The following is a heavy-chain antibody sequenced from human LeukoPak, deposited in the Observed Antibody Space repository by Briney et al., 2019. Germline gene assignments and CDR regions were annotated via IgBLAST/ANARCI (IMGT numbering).Heavy chain of an antibody. D-gene: IGHD1-26*01. V-gene: IGHV4-39*01. CDR2: IYYSGTT. CDR3: ARGPYSGSYQSI. J-gene: IGHJ4*02. Sequence: SETLSLTCTVSGGSINYGGWIRQPPGQGLEWIGSIYYSGTTYYNPSLKSRVTISVDTSKNQFSLKLSSVTAADTAVYYCARGPYSGSYQSIWGQGTLVTVSS. CDR1: GGSINY.